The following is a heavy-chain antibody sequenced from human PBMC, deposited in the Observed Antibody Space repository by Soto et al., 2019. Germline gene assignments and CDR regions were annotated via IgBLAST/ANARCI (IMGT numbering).Heavy chain of an antibody. CDR2: ISGSGGSS. CDR3: ARGGYSSGYFYYGMDV. CDR1: GFTFSNYA. V-gene: IGHV3-23*01. Sequence: VGSLRLSCAASGFTFSNYAMSWVRQAPGKGLDWVSTISGSGGSSYYADSVKGRFTISRDSSKNTLFLQMNSLRAEDTAVYYCARGGYSSGYFYYGMDVWGQGTTVTVSS. J-gene: IGHJ6*02. D-gene: IGHD6-19*01.